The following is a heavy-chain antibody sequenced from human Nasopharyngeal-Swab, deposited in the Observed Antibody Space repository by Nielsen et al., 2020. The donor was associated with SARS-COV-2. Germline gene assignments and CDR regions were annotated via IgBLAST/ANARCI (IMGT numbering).Heavy chain of an antibody. CDR2: INPSGGST. Sequence: ASVKVSCKASGYTFTSYYMHWVRQAPGQGLEWMGIINPSGGSTSYAQKFQGRVTMTRDTSTSTVYMELSSLRSEDTAVYYCARVLLWFGEGRGGSAFDIWGQATMVTVSS. CDR1: GYTFTSYY. V-gene: IGHV1-46*01. D-gene: IGHD3-10*01. J-gene: IGHJ3*02. CDR3: ARVLLWFGEGRGGSAFDI.